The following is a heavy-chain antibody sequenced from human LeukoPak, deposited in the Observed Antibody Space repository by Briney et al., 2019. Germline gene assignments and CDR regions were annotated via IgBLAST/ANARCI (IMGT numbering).Heavy chain of an antibody. D-gene: IGHD1-1*01. CDR2: IGGSGATT. Sequence: GGSLRLSCAASGFAFSSYAMSWVRQAPGKGLQWVSAIGGSGATTWYADSVKGRFTVSRDNSKNTLYVQMNSLRAEDTAVYYCAKGNWNSYPGWFDPWGQGTLVTVSS. J-gene: IGHJ5*02. V-gene: IGHV3-23*01. CDR1: GFAFSSYA. CDR3: AKGNWNSYPGWFDP.